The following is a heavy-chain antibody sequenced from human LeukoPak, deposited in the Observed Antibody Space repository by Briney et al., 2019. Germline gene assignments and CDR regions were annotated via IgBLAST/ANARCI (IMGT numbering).Heavy chain of an antibody. CDR1: GFTFXXXX. D-gene: IGHD2-15*01. V-gene: IGHV3-23*01. Sequence: TGGSLRLSXAASGFTFXXXXXXXXXQAPGXXXXXXXAISASXGSTYYADSXKXRFXISRXNSKNTLSLQMNSLRVEDTALYYCAKRYCGGGSCYAAYWGQGTLVTVSS. CDR2: ISASXGST. J-gene: IGHJ4*02. CDR3: AKRYCGGGSCYAAY.